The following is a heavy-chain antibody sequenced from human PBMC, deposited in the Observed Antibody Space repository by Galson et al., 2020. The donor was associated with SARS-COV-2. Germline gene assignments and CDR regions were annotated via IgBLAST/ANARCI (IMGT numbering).Heavy chain of an antibody. CDR3: ARDWSGAGEF. J-gene: IGHJ4*01. CDR2: IRNRASGYST. Sequence: GGSLRLSCIASGFNFNDHFMDWVRQAPGKGLEWVARIRNRASGYSTEYAASVRGRFTISRDDSKNSVHLQTNSLRSEDTAVYYCARDWSGAGEFWGHGTLVTVCS. V-gene: IGHV3-72*01. CDR1: GFNFNDHF. D-gene: IGHD3-16*01.